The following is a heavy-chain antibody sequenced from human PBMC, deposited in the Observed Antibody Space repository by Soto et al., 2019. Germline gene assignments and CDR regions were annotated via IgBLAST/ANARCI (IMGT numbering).Heavy chain of an antibody. V-gene: IGHV4-4*02. CDR1: GGSIGPPDW. D-gene: IGHD3-16*01. J-gene: IGHJ4*02. CDR3: ARVGGVGSMKVFFDS. Sequence: QVQLQESGPGLVEPSGTLSLTCGVSGGSIGPPDWWGWVRQSPGKGLEWLGDIYHSGTTNFHPSLKSRLTMSVDKSTSQFSLTLTSVTAADTAVYYCARVGGVGSMKVFFDSWGQGLLVTVTS. CDR2: IYHSGTT.